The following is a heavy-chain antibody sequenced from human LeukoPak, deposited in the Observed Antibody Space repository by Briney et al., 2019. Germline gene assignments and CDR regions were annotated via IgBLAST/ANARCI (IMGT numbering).Heavy chain of an antibody. V-gene: IGHV5-51*01. CDR2: IYPGDSDT. D-gene: IGHD5-18*01. J-gene: IGHJ5*02. CDR1: GYSFTSYW. Sequence: GESLKISSKSPGYSFTSYWIGWVRQMPGKGLEWMRIIYPGDSDTRYSPSFQGQVTISADKSISTAYLQWSSLKASDTAVYYCARRAYVDTAMVTGWFDPWGQGTLVTVSS. CDR3: ARRAYVDTAMVTGWFDP.